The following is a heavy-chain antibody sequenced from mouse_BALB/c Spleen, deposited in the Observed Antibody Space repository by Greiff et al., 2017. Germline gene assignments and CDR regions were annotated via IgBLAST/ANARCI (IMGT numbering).Heavy chain of an antibody. V-gene: IGHV1-5*01. CDR2: IYPGNSDT. D-gene: IGHD2-10*02. Sequence: VQLQQSGTVLARPGASVKMSCKASGYTFTSYWMHWVKQRPGQGLEWIGAIYPGNSDTSYNQKFKGKAKLTAVTSTSTAYMELSSLTNEDSAVYYCTRSEYGNPYFDYWGQGTTLTVSS. CDR1: GYTFTSYW. CDR3: TRSEYGNPYFDY. J-gene: IGHJ2*01.